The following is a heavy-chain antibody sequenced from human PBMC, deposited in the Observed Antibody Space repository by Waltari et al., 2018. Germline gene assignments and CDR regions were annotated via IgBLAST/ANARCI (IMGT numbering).Heavy chain of an antibody. CDR2: VSTDNGNR. V-gene: IGHV1-18*01. CDR3: IRGGPWRLVQGNAFDF. J-gene: IGHJ3*01. CDR1: GYRLSIFG. D-gene: IGHD6-6*01. Sequence: QAQLVQSGPEVKKPGASVRVSCKASGYRLSIFGTTWVRQAPGQGLEWLGGVSTDNGNRNYSQKLQGRVSMTTDTHTTTAYMDLRSLRSDDTAIYYCIRGGPWRLVQGNAFDFWGQGTLVTVSS.